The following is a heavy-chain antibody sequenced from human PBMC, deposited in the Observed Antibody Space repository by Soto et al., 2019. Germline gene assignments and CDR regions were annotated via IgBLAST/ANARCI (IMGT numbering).Heavy chain of an antibody. J-gene: IGHJ4*02. Sequence: GGSLRLSCAASGFTVSSIYMSWVRQAPGKGLEWVSVIYSGGSTYYADSVKGRFTISRDNSKNTLYPQMNSLRAEDTAVYYCARDLTIASGSFDYWGQGTLVTVSS. CDR1: GFTVSSIY. V-gene: IGHV3-53*01. CDR3: ARDLTIASGSFDY. CDR2: IYSGGST. D-gene: IGHD3-3*01.